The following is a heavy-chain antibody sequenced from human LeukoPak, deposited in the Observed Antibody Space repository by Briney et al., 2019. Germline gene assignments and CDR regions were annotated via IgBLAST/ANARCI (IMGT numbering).Heavy chain of an antibody. CDR2: ISPSGDIT. V-gene: IGHV3-23*01. CDR1: GFTFSNHG. Sequence: PGGTLRLSCAAYGFTFSNHGMDWVRQAPGKGLEWVSGISPSGDITYYADSVKGRFTISRDNSKNTLYLEGIRLTPEDSAVYYCAKDDAWLRFGEWSQGTLVTVSS. J-gene: IGHJ4*02. D-gene: IGHD5-12*01. CDR3: AKDDAWLRFGE.